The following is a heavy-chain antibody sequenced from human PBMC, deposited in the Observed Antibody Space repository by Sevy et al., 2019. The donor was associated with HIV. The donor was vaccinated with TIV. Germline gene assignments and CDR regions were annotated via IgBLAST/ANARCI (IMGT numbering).Heavy chain of an antibody. J-gene: IGHJ6*02. D-gene: IGHD6-6*01. Sequence: GGSLRLSCAASGFTFSSYAMHWVRQAPGKGLEWVAVISYDGSNKYYADSVKGRFTISRDNSKNTLYLQMNSLRAGDTAVYYCARGLAALPGYYYGMDVWGQGTAVTVSS. CDR2: ISYDGSNK. CDR3: ARGLAALPGYYYGMDV. CDR1: GFTFSSYA. V-gene: IGHV3-30*04.